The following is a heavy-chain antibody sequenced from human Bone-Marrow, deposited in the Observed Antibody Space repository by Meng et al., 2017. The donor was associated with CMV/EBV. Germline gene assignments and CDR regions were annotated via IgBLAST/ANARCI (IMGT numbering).Heavy chain of an antibody. CDR2: IYYSGST. V-gene: IGHV4-39*07. D-gene: IGHD3-10*01. CDR3: ARGQGRGVGAFDI. J-gene: IGHJ3*02. CDR1: GGSISSSSYY. Sequence: GSLRLSCTVSGGSISSSSYYWGWIRQPPGKGLEWIGSIYYSGSTYYNPSLKSRVTISVDTSKNQFSLKLSSVTAADTAVYYCARGQGRGVGAFDIWGQGTMVTVSS.